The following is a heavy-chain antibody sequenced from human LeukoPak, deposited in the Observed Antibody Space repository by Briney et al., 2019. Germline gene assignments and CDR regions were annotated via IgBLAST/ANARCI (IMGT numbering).Heavy chain of an antibody. V-gene: IGHV4-34*01. D-gene: IGHD3-3*01. CDR2: INHSGST. CDR3: ARLPSGRDFWSGRDGSPVIDY. Sequence: SETLSLTCAVYGGSFSGYYWSWIRQPPGKGLEWIGEINHSGSTNYNPSLKSRVTISVDTSKNQFSLKLSSVTAADTAVHYCARLPSGRDFWSGRDGSPVIDYWGQGTLVTVSS. J-gene: IGHJ4*02. CDR1: GGSFSGYY.